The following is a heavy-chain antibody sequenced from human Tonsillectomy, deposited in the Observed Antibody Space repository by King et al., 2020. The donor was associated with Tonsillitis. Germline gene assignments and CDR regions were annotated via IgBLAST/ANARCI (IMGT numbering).Heavy chain of an antibody. CDR3: SRDRGTGYSGYDSSAY. Sequence: VQLVESGGGSVQAGGSLRLSCVASGYSFDSYDMNWVRQAPGKGLEWIAYIRGTSSSVYYADSVNGRFTISRDNAKNSLYLQMNSLTAEDTAVYYCSRDRGTGYSGYDSSAYWGQGTLVTVSS. V-gene: IGHV3-48*01. CDR1: GYSFDSYD. D-gene: IGHD5-12*01. J-gene: IGHJ4*02. CDR2: IRGTSSSV.